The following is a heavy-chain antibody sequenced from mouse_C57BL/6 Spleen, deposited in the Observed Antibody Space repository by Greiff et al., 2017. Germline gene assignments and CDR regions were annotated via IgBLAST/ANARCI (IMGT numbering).Heavy chain of an antibody. CDR1: GYAFSSYW. CDR3: ARRYGYYDGTGNYYAMDY. V-gene: IGHV1-80*01. J-gene: IGHJ4*01. D-gene: IGHD2-3*01. Sequence: VKLQESGAELVKPGASVKISCKASGYAFSSYWMNWVKQRPGKGLEWIGQIYPGDGDTNYNGKFKGKATLTADKSSSTAYMLLSSLTSEVAAVYFCARRYGYYDGTGNYYAMDYWGQGTSVTVSS. CDR2: IYPGDGDT.